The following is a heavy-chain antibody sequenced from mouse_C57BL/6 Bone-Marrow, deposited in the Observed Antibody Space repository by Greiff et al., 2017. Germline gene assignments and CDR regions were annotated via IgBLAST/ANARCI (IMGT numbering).Heavy chain of an antibody. J-gene: IGHJ2*01. Sequence: VQLQQSGPELVKPGASVKISCKASGYTFTDYYMNWVKQSHGKSLEWIGDINPNNGGTSYNQKFKGKATLTVDKSSSTAYMELRSLTSEDSAVYYCARSGDYYGSSSYFDYWGQGTTLTVSS. CDR3: ARSGDYYGSSSYFDY. CDR1: GYTFTDYY. CDR2: INPNNGGT. D-gene: IGHD1-1*01. V-gene: IGHV1-26*01.